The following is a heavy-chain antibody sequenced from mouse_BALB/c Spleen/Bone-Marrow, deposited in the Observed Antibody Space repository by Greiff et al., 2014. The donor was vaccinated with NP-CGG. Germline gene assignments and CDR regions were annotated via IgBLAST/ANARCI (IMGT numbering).Heavy chain of an antibody. CDR3: ARENYRYFYAMDY. J-gene: IGHJ4*01. V-gene: IGHV5-6-3*01. CDR2: INSNGGST. D-gene: IGHD2-14*01. CDR1: GFTFSNYG. Sequence: VQLKESGGGLVQPGGSLKLSCAASGFTFSNYGMSWVRQTPDKRLELVTTINSNGGSTYYPDIMKGRFTISRDNAKNTLYLQMSSLKSEHTAMYYCARENYRYFYAMDYWGQGTSVTVSS.